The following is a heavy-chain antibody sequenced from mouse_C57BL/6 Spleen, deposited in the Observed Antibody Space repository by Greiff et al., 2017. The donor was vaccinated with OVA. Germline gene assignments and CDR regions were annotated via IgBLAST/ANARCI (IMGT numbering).Heavy chain of an antibody. CDR1: GFTFSSYT. Sequence: VQLKESGGGLVKPGGSLKLSCAASGFTFSSYTMSWVRQTPEKRLEWVATISGGGGNTYYPDSVKGRFTISRDNAKNTLYLQMSSLRSEDTALYYCARRAPYFDYWGQGTTLTVSS. CDR2: ISGGGGNT. V-gene: IGHV5-9*01. CDR3: ARRAPYFDY. J-gene: IGHJ2*01.